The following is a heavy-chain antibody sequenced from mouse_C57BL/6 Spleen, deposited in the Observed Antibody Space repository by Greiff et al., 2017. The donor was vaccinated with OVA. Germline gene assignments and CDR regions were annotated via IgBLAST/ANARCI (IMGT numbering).Heavy chain of an antibody. V-gene: IGHV1-26*01. D-gene: IGHD1-1*01. CDR3: ARDYCVSSYPAWFAY. Sequence: VQLQQSGPELVKPGASVKISCKASGYTFTDYYMNWVKQSHGKSLEWIGDINPNNGGTSYNQKFTGKATLTVDKSSSTAYMGHRSLTSEGSAVYYCARDYCVSSYPAWFAYWGQGTLVTVSA. J-gene: IGHJ3*01. CDR2: INPNNGGT. CDR1: GYTFTDYY.